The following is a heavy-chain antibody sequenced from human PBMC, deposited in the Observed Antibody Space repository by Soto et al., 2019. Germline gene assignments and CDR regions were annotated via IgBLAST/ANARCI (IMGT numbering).Heavy chain of an antibody. Sequence: GGSLRLSCAVSGFTFSNYAMSWFRQAPGTGLEWVSGIGASGAGTYYADSVKGRFTISRDNSKNTLHLQMNSLRAEDTAVYYCALRKTGSYFDYWGQGTLVTVSS. V-gene: IGHV3-23*01. D-gene: IGHD1-26*01. CDR2: IGASGAGT. CDR1: GFTFSNYA. J-gene: IGHJ4*02. CDR3: ALRKTGSYFDY.